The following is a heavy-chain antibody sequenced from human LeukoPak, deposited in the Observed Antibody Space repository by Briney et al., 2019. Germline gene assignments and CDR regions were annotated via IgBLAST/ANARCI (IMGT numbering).Heavy chain of an antibody. CDR2: ISGRGGST. Sequence: PGGSLRLSCAASGFTFSSYAMSWVRQAPGKGLEWVSAISGRGGSTYYADSVKGRFTISRDNSKNTLYLQMNSLRAEDTAVYYCATSLAVVAATSYFDYWGQEPWSPSPQ. V-gene: IGHV3-23*01. D-gene: IGHD2-15*01. CDR1: GFTFSSYA. CDR3: ATSLAVVAATSYFDY. J-gene: IGHJ4*01.